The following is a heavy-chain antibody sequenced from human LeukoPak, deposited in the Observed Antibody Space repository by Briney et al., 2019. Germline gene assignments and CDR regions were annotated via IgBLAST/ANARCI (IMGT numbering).Heavy chain of an antibody. CDR1: GGSISSSSYY. CDR3: ARFSSGRGAFDI. J-gene: IGHJ3*02. CDR2: IYYSGST. D-gene: IGHD6-19*01. V-gene: IGHV4-39*07. Sequence: SETLSLTCTVSGGSISSSSYYWGWIRQPPGKGPEWIGSIYYSGSTYYNPSLKSRVTISVDTSKNQFSLKLSSVTAADTAVYYCARFSSGRGAFDIWGQGTMVTVSS.